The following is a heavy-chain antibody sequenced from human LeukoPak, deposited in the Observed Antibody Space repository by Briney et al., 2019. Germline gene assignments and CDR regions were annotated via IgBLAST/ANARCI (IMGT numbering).Heavy chain of an antibody. J-gene: IGHJ5*02. CDR3: AKRSCGADCYSGWFDP. Sequence: GGSLRLSCAASGFTFSSYAMSWVRQAPGKGLEWVSAISGSGGSTYYADSVKGRFTISRDNSKNTLYLQMNSLRAEDTAVYYCAKRSCGADCYSGWFDPWGQGTLVTVSS. V-gene: IGHV3-23*01. D-gene: IGHD2-21*02. CDR1: GFTFSSYA. CDR2: ISGSGGST.